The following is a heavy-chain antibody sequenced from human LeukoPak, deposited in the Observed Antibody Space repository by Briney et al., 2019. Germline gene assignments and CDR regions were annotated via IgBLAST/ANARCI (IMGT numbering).Heavy chain of an antibody. Sequence: ASVKVSCKASGGTFSSYAISRVRQAPGQGLEWMGGIIPIFGTANYAQKFQGRVTITADESTSTAYMELSSLRSEDTAVYYCARNYYGSGSYDTFSSYYGMDVWGKGTTVTVSS. CDR2: IIPIFGTA. J-gene: IGHJ6*04. CDR1: GGTFSSYA. D-gene: IGHD3-10*01. CDR3: ARNYYGSGSYDTFSSYYGMDV. V-gene: IGHV1-69*13.